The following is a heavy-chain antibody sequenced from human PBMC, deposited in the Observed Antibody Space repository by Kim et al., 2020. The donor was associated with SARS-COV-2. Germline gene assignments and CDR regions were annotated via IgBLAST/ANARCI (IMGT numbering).Heavy chain of an antibody. J-gene: IGHJ4*02. CDR2: AYYRSKWLN. Sequence: SQTLSLTCAISGDSVSNNSAAWNWIRQSPSRGLEWLGRAYYRSKWLNDYAVAVKSRITINPDTSKNQFSLQVNSVTPEDTAVYYCARGKSTTVSAFDFWGQGTLVTVSS. D-gene: IGHD1-1*01. V-gene: IGHV6-1*01. CDR1: GDSVSNNSAA. CDR3: ARGKSTTVSAFDF.